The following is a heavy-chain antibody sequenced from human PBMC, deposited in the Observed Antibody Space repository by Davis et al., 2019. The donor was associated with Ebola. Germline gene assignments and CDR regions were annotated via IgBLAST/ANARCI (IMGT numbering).Heavy chain of an antibody. CDR3: ARDRGYSLLWFDP. Sequence: PSETLSLTCAVSGDSISSSSWWSWVRQSPGKGLEWIGEIHYSGSTNYNPSLKSRVTISADTSKNQLSLKLSSVTAADTAVYYCARDRGYSLLWFDPWGQGTLVTVSS. CDR2: IHYSGST. J-gene: IGHJ5*02. CDR1: GDSISSSSW. V-gene: IGHV4-4*02. D-gene: IGHD2-15*01.